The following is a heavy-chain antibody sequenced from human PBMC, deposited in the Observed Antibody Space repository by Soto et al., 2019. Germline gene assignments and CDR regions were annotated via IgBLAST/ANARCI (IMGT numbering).Heavy chain of an antibody. Sequence: EVQLSQSGGGWVQPGGSLRLSCSASGFIFASYAMSWVRQDPGKGLEWVSVISGSAGTTEYAGSVTGRFTISRDNTKKTLYLHRISAKGEDAAAYYCAENGPAYADGFDSWGQGTMVTVSS. J-gene: IGHJ3*01. V-gene: IGHV3-23*01. D-gene: IGHD2-8*01. CDR1: GFIFASYA. CDR3: AENGPAYADGFDS. CDR2: ISGSAGTT.